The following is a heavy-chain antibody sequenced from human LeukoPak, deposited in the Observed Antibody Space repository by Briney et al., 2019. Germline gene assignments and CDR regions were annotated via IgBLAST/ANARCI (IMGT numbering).Heavy chain of an antibody. D-gene: IGHD1-7*01. Sequence: ASVKVSCKASGGTFSSYAISWVRQAPGQGLEWMGGIIPIFGTANYAQKFQGRVAMTRNTSISTAYMELSSLRSEDTAVYYCVRQKLELRDYYYMDVWGKGTTVTVSS. V-gene: IGHV1-69*05. J-gene: IGHJ6*03. CDR3: VRQKLELRDYYYMDV. CDR1: GGTFSSYA. CDR2: IIPIFGTA.